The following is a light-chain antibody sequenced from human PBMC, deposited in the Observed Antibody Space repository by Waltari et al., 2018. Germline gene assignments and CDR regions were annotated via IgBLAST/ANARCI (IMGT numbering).Light chain of an antibody. V-gene: IGLV1-47*02. J-gene: IGLJ2*01. Sequence: QSVLTQPPSASGTPGQRVTISCSGRSPNIGNNSLSWYQHLPGTAPKLLIYSDDQRPSGVPDRFSGSKSGTSASLAIRGLRSEDEADYYCAAWDGRLSGPVFGGGTKLTVL. CDR2: SDD. CDR3: AAWDGRLSGPV. CDR1: SPNIGNNS.